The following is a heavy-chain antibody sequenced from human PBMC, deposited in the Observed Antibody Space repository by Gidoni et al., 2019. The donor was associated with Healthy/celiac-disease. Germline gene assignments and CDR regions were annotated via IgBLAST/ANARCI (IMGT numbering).Heavy chain of an antibody. Sequence: QVQLVESGGGLVKPGGSLRLSCAASGFTFSDYYMSWIRQAPGKGLEWVSYISSSSSNTNYADSVKGRFTISRDNAKNSLYLQMNSLRAEDTAVYYCARYGYYYDSSGHTTTYWYFDLWGRGTLVTVSS. J-gene: IGHJ2*01. V-gene: IGHV3-11*06. CDR2: ISSSSSNT. D-gene: IGHD3-22*01. CDR1: GFTFSDYY. CDR3: ARYGYYYDSSGHTTTYWYFDL.